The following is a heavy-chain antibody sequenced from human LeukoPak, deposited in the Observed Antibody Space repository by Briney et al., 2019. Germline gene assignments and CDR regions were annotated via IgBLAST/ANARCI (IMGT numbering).Heavy chain of an antibody. CDR1: GGTFSSYA. CDR3: ARHGDYSDYGGYVGDSYYYYMDV. V-gene: IGHV1-69*04. J-gene: IGHJ6*03. CDR2: IIPILGIA. Sequence: SVKVSCKASGGTFSSYAISWVRQAPGQGLEWMGRIIPILGIANYAQKFQGRVTITADKSTSTAYMELSSLRSEDTAVYYCARHGDYSDYGGYVGDSYYYYMDVWGKGTTVTVSS. D-gene: IGHD4-11*01.